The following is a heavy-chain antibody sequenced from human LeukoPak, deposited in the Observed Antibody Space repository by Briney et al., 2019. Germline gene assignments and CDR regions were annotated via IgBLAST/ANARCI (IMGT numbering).Heavy chain of an antibody. J-gene: IGHJ4*02. D-gene: IGHD2-8*01. CDR3: SRAVRAGAASPYLDF. CDR2: ISSSGGTI. Sequence: GGSLRLSCAASGFTFSSNSMIWVRQAPGKGLECVSYISSSGGTIYYADSVKGRFSISRDNAKNSVYLQMSGLRDEDTAVYYCSRAVRAGAASPYLDFWGQGTLVTVSS. V-gene: IGHV3-48*02. CDR1: GFTFSSNS.